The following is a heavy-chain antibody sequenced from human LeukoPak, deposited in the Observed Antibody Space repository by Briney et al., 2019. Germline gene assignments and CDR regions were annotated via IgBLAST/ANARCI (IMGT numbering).Heavy chain of an antibody. V-gene: IGHV3-23*01. J-gene: IGHJ5*02. Sequence: GGSLRLSCAVSGFPFTNYAMSWVRQAPGKGLEWVAAVSGSGGATYYVDSVKGRFTISRDNSKNTLYLEMNSLRAGDTALYYCTKSNREFDPWGQGTLVTVSS. CDR2: VSGSGGAT. D-gene: IGHD1-14*01. CDR1: GFPFTNYA. CDR3: TKSNREFDP.